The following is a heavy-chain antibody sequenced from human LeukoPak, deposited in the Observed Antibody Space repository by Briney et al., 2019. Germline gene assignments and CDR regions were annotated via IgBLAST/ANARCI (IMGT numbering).Heavy chain of an antibody. Sequence: GASVKVSCKASGFTFTSSAMQWVRQARGQRLEWIGWIVVGSGNTNYAQKFQERVTITRDMSTSTAYMELSSLRSEDTTVYYCAAGFGYSRFDYWGQGTLVTVSS. D-gene: IGHD6-13*01. V-gene: IGHV1-58*02. CDR2: IVVGSGNT. CDR1: GFTFTSSA. J-gene: IGHJ4*02. CDR3: AAGFGYSRFDY.